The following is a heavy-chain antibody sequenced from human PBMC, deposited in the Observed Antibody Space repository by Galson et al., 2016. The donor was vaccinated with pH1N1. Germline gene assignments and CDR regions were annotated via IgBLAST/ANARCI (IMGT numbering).Heavy chain of an antibody. CDR1: GFTFSSNW. Sequence: SLRLSCAASGFTFSSNWMHWVRQAPGKGLEWVANIKQDGSEKFYVASVKGRFTISRDNAKNSLYLQMNSLRAEDTAVYYCARAIAAADSAWGQGTMVTVSS. V-gene: IGHV3-7*01. J-gene: IGHJ3*01. CDR3: ARAIAAADSA. CDR2: IKQDGSEK. D-gene: IGHD6-13*01.